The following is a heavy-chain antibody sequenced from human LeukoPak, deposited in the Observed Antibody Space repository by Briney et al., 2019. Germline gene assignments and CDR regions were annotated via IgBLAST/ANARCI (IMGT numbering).Heavy chain of an antibody. D-gene: IGHD3-10*01. Sequence: PGRSLRLSCAASGFTFSSYAMHWVRQAPGKGLEWVSYISSSSSTIYYADSVKGRFTISRDNAKNSLYLQMNSLRDEDTAVYYCARSPMGLPDPGMDVWGQGTTVTVSS. CDR1: GFTFSSYA. CDR3: ARSPMGLPDPGMDV. V-gene: IGHV3-48*02. J-gene: IGHJ6*02. CDR2: ISSSSSTI.